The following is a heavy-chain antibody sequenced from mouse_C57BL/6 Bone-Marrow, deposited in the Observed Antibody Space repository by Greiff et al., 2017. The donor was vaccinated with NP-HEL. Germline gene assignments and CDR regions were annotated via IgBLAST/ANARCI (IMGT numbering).Heavy chain of an antibody. CDR2: IDPSDSET. CDR3: ASDYYGSSYGYAMDY. D-gene: IGHD1-1*01. Sequence: QVQLQQPGAELVRPGSSVKLSCKASGYTFTSYWMHWVKQRPIQGLEWIGNIDPSDSETHYNQQFKDKATLTVDKSSSTVYMQLSSLTSEDSAVYYCASDYYGSSYGYAMDYWGQGTSVTVSS. V-gene: IGHV1-52*01. J-gene: IGHJ4*01. CDR1: GYTFTSYW.